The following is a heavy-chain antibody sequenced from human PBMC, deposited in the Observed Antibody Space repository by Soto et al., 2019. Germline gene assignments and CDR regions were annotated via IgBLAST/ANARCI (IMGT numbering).Heavy chain of an antibody. CDR2: ILPVFGTT. CDR1: GDTSSNYG. CDR3: ARDPDEVVGTDYHYYGMDV. Sequence: QVQLVQSGAEVKKPGSSVKVSCKASGDTSSNYGVSWVRQAPGQGLEWMGGILPVFGTTTYARNFQGRITITADKSTSTVYMELTRLSSDDTATYYCARDPDEVVGTDYHYYGMDVWDQGVTVTVSS. V-gene: IGHV1-69*06. J-gene: IGHJ6*02. D-gene: IGHD1-26*01.